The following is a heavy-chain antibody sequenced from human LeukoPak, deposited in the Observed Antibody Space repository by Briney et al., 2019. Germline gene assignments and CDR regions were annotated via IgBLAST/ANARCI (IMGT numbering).Heavy chain of an antibody. CDR3: ARAPYCIGGSCRFDY. V-gene: IGHV3-7*03. CDR2: IKQDGSEK. D-gene: IGHD2-15*01. CDR1: GFTSSSYC. Sequence: GGSLRLSCAVSGFTSSSYCMSWVRQAPGKGLECVANIKQDGSEKYYVDSVKGRCTISRDNAKNSLYLQMSSLRAEDTAVYYCARAPYCIGGSCRFDYWGQGTLVTVSS. J-gene: IGHJ4*02.